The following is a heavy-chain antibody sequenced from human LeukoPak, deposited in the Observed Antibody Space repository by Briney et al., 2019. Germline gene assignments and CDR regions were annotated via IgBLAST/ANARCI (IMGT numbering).Heavy chain of an antibody. CDR1: GFTFSSYA. CDR2: ISYDGSNK. Sequence: GRSLRLSCAASGFTFSSYAMHWVRQAPGKGLEWVAVISYDGSNKYYADSVKGRFTISRDNPKNTLYLQMNSLRAEDTAVYYCARDFYYLVATIGGVDYWGQGTLVTVSS. V-gene: IGHV3-30*01. J-gene: IGHJ4*02. CDR3: ARDFYYLVATIGGVDY. D-gene: IGHD5-12*01.